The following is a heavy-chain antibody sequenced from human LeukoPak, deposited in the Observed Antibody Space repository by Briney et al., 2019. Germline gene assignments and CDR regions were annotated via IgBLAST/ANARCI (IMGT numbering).Heavy chain of an antibody. D-gene: IGHD3-10*02. V-gene: IGHV3-7*01. CDR1: GFTFSNYW. CDR3: AELGITMIGGV. J-gene: IGHJ6*04. Sequence: GGSLRLSCAASGFTFSNYWMSWVRQAPGKGLEWVANIKQDGTEKYYVDSVKGRFTISRDNAKNSLYLQMNSLRAEDTAVYYCAELGITMIGGVWGKGTTVTISS. CDR2: IKQDGTEK.